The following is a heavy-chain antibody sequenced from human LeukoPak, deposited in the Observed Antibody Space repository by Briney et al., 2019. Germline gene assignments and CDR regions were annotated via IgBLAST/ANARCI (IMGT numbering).Heavy chain of an antibody. D-gene: IGHD2-2*01. V-gene: IGHV4-61*02. J-gene: IGHJ5*02. Sequence: SETLSLTCTVSGGSISSGSYYWSWIRQPAGKGLEWIGRIYTSGSTNYNPSLKSRVTISVDTSKIQFSLKLSSVTAADTAVYYCARGYQLLRGGNWFDPWGQGTLVTVSS. CDR3: ARGYQLLRGGNWFDP. CDR1: GGSISSGSYY. CDR2: IYTSGST.